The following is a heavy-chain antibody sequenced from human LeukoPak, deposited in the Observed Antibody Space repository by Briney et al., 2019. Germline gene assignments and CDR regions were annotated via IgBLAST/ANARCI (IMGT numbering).Heavy chain of an antibody. J-gene: IGHJ4*02. D-gene: IGHD6-13*01. CDR3: AKDLTAAAGYFDY. V-gene: IGHV3-30*04. Sequence: GGSLRLSCAASGFSFTSYAMHWVRQAPGKGLEWVAVISFDGNHKYYADSVKGRFTISRDNSKNTLYLQMNSLRAEDTAVYYCAKDLTAAAGYFDYWGQGTLVTVSS. CDR2: ISFDGNHK. CDR1: GFSFTSYA.